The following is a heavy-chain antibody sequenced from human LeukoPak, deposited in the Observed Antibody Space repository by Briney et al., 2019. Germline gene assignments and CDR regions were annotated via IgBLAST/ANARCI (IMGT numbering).Heavy chain of an antibody. CDR1: GFTFSSYE. J-gene: IGHJ4*02. V-gene: IGHV3-48*03. CDR3: AKSPSITMVRGVIPFDY. CDR2: ISSSGSTI. Sequence: PGGSLRLSCAASGFTFSSYEMNWVRQAPGKGLEWVSYISSSGSTIYYADSVKGRFTISRDNSKNTLYLQMNSLRAEDTAVYYCAKSPSITMVRGVIPFDYWGQGTLVTVSS. D-gene: IGHD3-10*01.